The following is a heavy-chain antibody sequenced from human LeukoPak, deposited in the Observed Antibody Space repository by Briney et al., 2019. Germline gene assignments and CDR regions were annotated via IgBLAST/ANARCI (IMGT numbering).Heavy chain of an antibody. D-gene: IGHD6-13*01. J-gene: IGHJ5*02. CDR2: IYHSGST. CDR1: GYSFSDGYY. Sequence: SETLSLTCTVPGYSFSDGYYWGWIRQPPGKGLEWIGSIYHSGSTYYNPSLQSRVTISVDTSKNQFSLKLSSVTAADTAVYYCARGDSNSWYREYNWFDPWGQGTLVTVSS. V-gene: IGHV4-38-2*02. CDR3: ARGDSNSWYREYNWFDP.